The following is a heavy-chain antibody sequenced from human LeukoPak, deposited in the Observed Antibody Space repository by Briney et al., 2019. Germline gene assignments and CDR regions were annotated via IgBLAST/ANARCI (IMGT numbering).Heavy chain of an antibody. Sequence: SETLSLTCAVYGGSLSGYYWSWIRQPPGKGLEWIGEINHSGSTNYNPSLKSRVTMSVDTSKNQFSLKLSSVTAADTAVYYCARGSLPVYVFDVWGQGTKVTVSA. J-gene: IGHJ3*01. CDR3: ARGSLPVYVFDV. V-gene: IGHV4-34*01. CDR1: GGSLSGYY. CDR2: INHSGST. D-gene: IGHD2-2*01.